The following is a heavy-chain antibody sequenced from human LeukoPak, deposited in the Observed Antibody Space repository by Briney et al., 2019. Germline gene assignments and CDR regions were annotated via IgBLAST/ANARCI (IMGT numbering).Heavy chain of an antibody. D-gene: IGHD3-16*01. J-gene: IGHJ4*02. CDR1: GYTLTELS. CDR3: ATDWGIVAATKGGFDY. V-gene: IGHV1-24*01. CDR2: FDPEDGET. Sequence: ASVKVSCKVSGYTLTELSMHWVRQAPGKGLEWMGGFDPEDGETIYAQKFQGRVTMTEDTSTDTAYMELSSLRSEDTAVYYCATDWGIVAATKGGFDYWGQGTLVTVSS.